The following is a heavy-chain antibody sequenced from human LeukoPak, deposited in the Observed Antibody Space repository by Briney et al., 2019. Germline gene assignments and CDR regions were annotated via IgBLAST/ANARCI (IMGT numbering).Heavy chain of an antibody. D-gene: IGHD3-9*01. J-gene: IGHJ4*02. V-gene: IGHV3-23*01. CDR2: ISGSGGST. CDR3: ARNPEDILTGYFDY. Sequence: PGGSLRLSCAASGFTFSSYAMSWVRQAPGKGLEWVSAISGSGGSTYYADSVKGRFTISRDNSKNTLYLQMNRLRAEDTAVYYCARNPEDILTGYFDYWGQGTLVTVSS. CDR1: GFTFSSYA.